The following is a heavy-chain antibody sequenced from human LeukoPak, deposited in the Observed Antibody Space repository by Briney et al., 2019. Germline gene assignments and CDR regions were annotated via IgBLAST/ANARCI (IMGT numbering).Heavy chain of an antibody. CDR3: AKDHVVGATVEGVDY. Sequence: GGSLRLSCAASEFIVSINYMTWVRQAPGKGLEWVSLIYSRGDTKYADSVKGRFTISRDNSKNTLYLQMNSLRAEDTAVYYCAKDHVVGATVEGVDYWGQGTLVTVSS. CDR1: EFIVSINY. J-gene: IGHJ4*02. V-gene: IGHV3-53*01. CDR2: IYSRGDT. D-gene: IGHD1-26*01.